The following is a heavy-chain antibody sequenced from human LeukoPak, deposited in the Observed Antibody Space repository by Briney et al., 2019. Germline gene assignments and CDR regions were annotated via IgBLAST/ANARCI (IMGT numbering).Heavy chain of an antibody. V-gene: IGHV4-59*01. CDR2: IYSTGTT. Sequence: SETLSLTCTVSGGSTSSYYWSWIRQPPGRGLEWIGFIYSTGTTNYIPSLKSRVTISVDTSKNQFSLNLSSVTAADTAVYYCARTLYCGGDCYYFDSWGQGTLVTGSS. CDR1: GGSTSSYY. D-gene: IGHD2-21*02. CDR3: ARTLYCGGDCYYFDS. J-gene: IGHJ4*02.